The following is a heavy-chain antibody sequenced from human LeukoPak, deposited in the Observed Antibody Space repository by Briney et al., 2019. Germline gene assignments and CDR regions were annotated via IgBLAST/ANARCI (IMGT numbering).Heavy chain of an antibody. V-gene: IGHV3-30-3*01. Sequence: GGSLRLSCAASGFTFSSYAMHWVRQAPGKGLEWVAVISYDGSNKYYADSVKGRFTISRDNSKNTLYLQMNSLRAEDTAVYYCARGTYYDFWSDAFDIWGQGTMVTVSS. CDR1: GFTFSSYA. J-gene: IGHJ3*02. CDR3: ARGTYYDFWSDAFDI. CDR2: ISYDGSNK. D-gene: IGHD3-3*01.